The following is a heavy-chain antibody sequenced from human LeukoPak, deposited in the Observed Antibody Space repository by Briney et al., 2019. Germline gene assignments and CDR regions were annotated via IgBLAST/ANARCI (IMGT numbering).Heavy chain of an antibody. CDR3: ARGRTTLWVDY. D-gene: IGHD2/OR15-2a*01. Sequence: TGGSLRLSCAASGFTVSSNYMSWVRQAPGKGLEWVSVIYSGGSTYYADSVKGRFTISRDNSKNTLYLQMNSLRAEDTAVYYCARGRTTLWVDYWGQGTLVTVSS. CDR2: IYSGGST. CDR1: GFTVSSNY. J-gene: IGHJ4*02. V-gene: IGHV3-53*01.